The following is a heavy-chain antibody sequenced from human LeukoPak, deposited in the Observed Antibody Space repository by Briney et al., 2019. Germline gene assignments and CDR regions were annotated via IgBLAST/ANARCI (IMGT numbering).Heavy chain of an antibody. CDR3: AHSYSPRGYTYFDQ. V-gene: IGHV2-5*02. J-gene: IGHJ4*02. CDR1: GFSLSTSGVG. D-gene: IGHD6-25*01. Sequence: SGPTLVKPTQTLTLTCTFSGFSLSTSGVGVGWIRQPPGKALEWLALIYWDDDKRYSPSLKSRLTITKDTSKNQVVLTMTDMDPVDTATYHCAHSYSPRGYTYFDQWGQGILVTVSS. CDR2: IYWDDDK.